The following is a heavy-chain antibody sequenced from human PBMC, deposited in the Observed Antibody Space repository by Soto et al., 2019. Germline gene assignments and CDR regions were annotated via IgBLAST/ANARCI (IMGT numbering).Heavy chain of an antibody. Sequence: GGSLRLSCAASGFTFTSYAMNWVRQAPGKGLEWVSVISGSGSSTFYADSVKGRFTISRDNSKNTLFLQMNSLRAEDTAVYYCAKDYGSRDGYNPFDYRGQGTLVTVSS. CDR1: GFTFTSYA. J-gene: IGHJ4*02. CDR3: AKDYGSRDGYNPFDY. D-gene: IGHD5-12*01. CDR2: ISGSGSST. V-gene: IGHV3-23*01.